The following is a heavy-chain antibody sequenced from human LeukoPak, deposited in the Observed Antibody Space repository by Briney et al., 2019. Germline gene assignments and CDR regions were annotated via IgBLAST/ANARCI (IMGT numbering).Heavy chain of an antibody. J-gene: IGHJ4*02. D-gene: IGHD6-13*01. Sequence: SQTLSLTCAISGDSVSNNSVTWNWIRQSPSRDLEWLGRTYYRSKWYSDYTISVKSRITINSDTSMNQFSLQVNSVTPEDTAVYFCARDHSSSWDFDSWGQGTLVTVSS. V-gene: IGHV6-1*01. CDR1: GDSVSNNSVT. CDR2: TYYRSKWYS. CDR3: ARDHSSSWDFDS.